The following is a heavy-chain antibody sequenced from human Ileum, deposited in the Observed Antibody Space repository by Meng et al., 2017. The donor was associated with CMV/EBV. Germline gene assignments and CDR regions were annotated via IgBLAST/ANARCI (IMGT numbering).Heavy chain of an antibody. V-gene: IGHV4-4*07. D-gene: IGHD3-3*01. CDR1: GGAFNDYH. CDR2: IASSGTT. CDR3: ARGIHDFWSGTYFDY. J-gene: IGHJ4*02. Sequence: QVPLQESGPGLVKPSETLSLPCTVSGGAFNDYHWTWIRQSAGKGLEWIGRIASSGTTYLNPSLESRISMSVDKAKNQFSLKLISVTAADTALYFCARGIHDFWSGTYFDYWGQGLLVTVSS.